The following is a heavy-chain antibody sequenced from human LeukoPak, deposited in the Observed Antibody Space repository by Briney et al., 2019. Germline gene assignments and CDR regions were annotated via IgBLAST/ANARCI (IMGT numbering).Heavy chain of an antibody. D-gene: IGHD6-13*01. CDR1: GGSISSYY. V-gene: IGHV4-59*01. CDR2: IYYSGST. Sequence: SETLSLTCTVSGGSISSYYWSWIRQPPGKGLEWIGYIYYSGSTNYNPSLKSRVTMSVDTSKNQFSLKLSSVTAADTAVCYCARESEAAAVWGQGTLVTVSS. J-gene: IGHJ4*02. CDR3: ARESEAAAV.